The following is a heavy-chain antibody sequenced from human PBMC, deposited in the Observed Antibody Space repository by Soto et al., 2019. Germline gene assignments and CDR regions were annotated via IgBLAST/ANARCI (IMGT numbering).Heavy chain of an antibody. CDR1: GYTFPSYY. CDR3: ARDPGLELLQGPSDY. V-gene: IGHV1-46*01. J-gene: IGHJ4*02. CDR2: INPSGGST. D-gene: IGHD2-15*01. Sequence: GASVKVSCKASGYTFPSYYMHWVGQAPGQGLEWMGIINPSGGSTSYAQKFQGRVTMTRDTPTSTVYMELSSLRSEDTAVYYCARDPGLELLQGPSDYWGQGTLVTVSS.